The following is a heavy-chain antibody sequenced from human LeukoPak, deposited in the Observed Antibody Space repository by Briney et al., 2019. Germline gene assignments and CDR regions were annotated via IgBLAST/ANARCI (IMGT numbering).Heavy chain of an antibody. CDR1: GLTFDDYG. J-gene: IGHJ4*02. Sequence: PGGSLRLSCAASGLTFDDYGMSWVRQAPGKGLEWVSGINWNGGSTGYADSVKGRFTISRDNAKNSLYLQMNSLRAEDTALYYCARTGYYDYVWGSYRSTYYFDYWGQGTLVTVSS. CDR2: INWNGGST. CDR3: ARTGYYDYVWGSYRSTYYFDY. D-gene: IGHD3-16*02. V-gene: IGHV3-20*04.